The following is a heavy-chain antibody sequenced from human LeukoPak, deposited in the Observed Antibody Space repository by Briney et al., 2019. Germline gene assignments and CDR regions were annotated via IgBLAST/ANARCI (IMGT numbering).Heavy chain of an antibody. J-gene: IGHJ6*03. D-gene: IGHD3-10*01. CDR2: IIPIFGTA. Sequence: PMASVKVSCKASGGTFSSYAISWVRQAPGQGLEWMGGIIPIFGTANYAQKFQGRVTITADESTSTAYMELSSLRSEDTAVYYCARDLMVRGLESSQATRDYYYYYYMDVWGKGTTVTVSS. CDR3: ARDLMVRGLESSQATRDYYYYYYMDV. V-gene: IGHV1-69*01. CDR1: GGTFSSYA.